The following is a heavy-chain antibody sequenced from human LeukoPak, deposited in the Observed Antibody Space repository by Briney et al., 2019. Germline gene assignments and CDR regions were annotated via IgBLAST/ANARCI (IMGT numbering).Heavy chain of an antibody. CDR3: AREARLRYCSSTSCRANWFDP. V-gene: IGHV3-48*01. CDR2: ISSSSSTI. D-gene: IGHD2-2*01. J-gene: IGHJ5*02. Sequence: GGSLRLSCAASGFTFSSYSMNWVRQAPGKGLEWVSYISSSSSTIYYADSVKGRFTISRDNAKNSLYLQMNSLRAEDTAVYYCAREARLRYCSSTSCRANWFDPWGQGTLVTVSS. CDR1: GFTFSSYS.